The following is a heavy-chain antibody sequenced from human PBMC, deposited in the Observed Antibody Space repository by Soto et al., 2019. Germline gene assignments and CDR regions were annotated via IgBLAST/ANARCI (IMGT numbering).Heavy chain of an antibody. D-gene: IGHD6-25*01. Sequence: GGSLRLSCAASGFTFDDCAMHWVRQAPGKGLEWVSGISWNSGSIGYADSVKGRFTISRDNAKNSLYLQMNSLRAEDTALYYCAKDGSDSSATLDYCGQGTLVTVSS. CDR1: GFTFDDCA. CDR2: ISWNSGSI. V-gene: IGHV3-9*01. CDR3: AKDGSDSSATLDY. J-gene: IGHJ4*02.